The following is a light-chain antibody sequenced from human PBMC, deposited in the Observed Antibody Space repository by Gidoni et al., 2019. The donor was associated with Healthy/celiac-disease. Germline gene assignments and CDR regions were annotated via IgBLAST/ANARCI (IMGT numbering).Light chain of an antibody. Sequence: DIVMTQSPDSLAVSLGERATINCKSSQSVLYSSNNKNYLAWYQQKPGQPPKLLIYWASTRESGVPDRFSGSGSGTDFTLTISSQQAEDVAVYYCQQYYSTPQTFGQGTKVEIK. V-gene: IGKV4-1*01. CDR3: QQYYSTPQT. J-gene: IGKJ1*01. CDR2: WAS. CDR1: QSVLYSSNNKNY.